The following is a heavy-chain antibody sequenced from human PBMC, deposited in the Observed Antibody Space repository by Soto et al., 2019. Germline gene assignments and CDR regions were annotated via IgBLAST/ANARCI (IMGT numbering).Heavy chain of an antibody. V-gene: IGHV3-43D*04. Sequence: GSLTLSCSTSGFTFEDYAVHWVRQSSRKGLEWVSFINADGSDRYYADSVKGRFTISRANTKGSFYLQMDRLRLEDTAIYYCATAKFYFDSSPFDSRGQGTLVTVSS. CDR1: GFTFEDYA. CDR2: INADGSDR. J-gene: IGHJ4*02. D-gene: IGHD1-26*01. CDR3: ATAKFYFDSSPFDS.